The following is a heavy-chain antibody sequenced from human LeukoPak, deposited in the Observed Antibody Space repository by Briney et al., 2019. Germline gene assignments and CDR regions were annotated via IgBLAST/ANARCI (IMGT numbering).Heavy chain of an antibody. CDR1: GFTFSSYW. Sequence: GGSLRLSCAVSGFTFSSYWMTWVRQAPGKGLEWVANIRQDGDTKYYVDSVKGRFTISRDNAMNSLYLQMNSLRAEDTAIYYCARSLPYGTTWYGRSDFWGQGTLVTVSS. D-gene: IGHD6-13*01. CDR3: ARSLPYGTTWYGRSDF. J-gene: IGHJ4*02. CDR2: IRQDGDTK. V-gene: IGHV3-7*03.